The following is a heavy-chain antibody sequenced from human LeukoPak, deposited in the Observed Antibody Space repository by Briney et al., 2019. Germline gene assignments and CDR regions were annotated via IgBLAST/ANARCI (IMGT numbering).Heavy chain of an antibody. CDR1: GYSFTSYW. V-gene: IGHV5-51*01. D-gene: IGHD3-22*01. Sequence: GESLKISCKGSGYSFTSYWIGWVRQLPGKGLEWMGSIYPGDAATTYSPSFQGQVTISADKSISTAYLQWSSLKALDTAMYYCARLSTCSYDSWGQGTLVTVSS. CDR2: IYPGDAAT. J-gene: IGHJ4*02. CDR3: ARLSTCSYDS.